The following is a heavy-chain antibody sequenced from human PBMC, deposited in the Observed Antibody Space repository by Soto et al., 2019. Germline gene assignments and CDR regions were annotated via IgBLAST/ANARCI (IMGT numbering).Heavy chain of an antibody. CDR3: ARAKLGSYYYYMDV. CDR2: INSDGSST. J-gene: IGHJ6*03. D-gene: IGHD7-27*01. CDR1: GFTFSSYW. Sequence: GGSLRLSCAASGFTFSSYWMHWVRQAPGKGLVWVSRINSDGSSTSYADSVKGRFTISRDNAKNTLYLQMNSLRAEDTAVYYCARAKLGSYYYYMDVWGKGTMVTVSS. V-gene: IGHV3-74*01.